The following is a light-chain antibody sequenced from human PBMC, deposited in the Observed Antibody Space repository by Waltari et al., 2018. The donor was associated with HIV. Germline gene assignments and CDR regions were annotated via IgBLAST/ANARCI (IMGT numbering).Light chain of an antibody. CDR3: SSYTSSRTPFV. V-gene: IGLV2-14*03. Sequence: QSALTQPASVSGSPGQSITISCTGTSSDVCGYNFVSWYQQHPGKAPKLMITDVSNRPSGVSNRFSGSKSGNTASLTISGLQAEDEADYYCSSYTSSRTPFVFGTGTKVTVL. CDR1: SSDVCGYNF. J-gene: IGLJ1*01. CDR2: DVS.